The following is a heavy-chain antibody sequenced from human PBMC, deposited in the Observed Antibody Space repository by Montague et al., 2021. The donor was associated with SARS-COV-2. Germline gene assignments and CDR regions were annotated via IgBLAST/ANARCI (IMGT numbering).Heavy chain of an antibody. V-gene: IGHV4-31*03. D-gene: IGHD3-16*01. Sequence: TLSLTCTVSGVSITRGGYFWSWIRQHPGSVLEWIGYIDNSGSAHYTPSLTSRVSISIDTSNNQFSLKLTSVTTADTAIYYCARELGGFGVWGQGTMVTVSS. CDR2: IDNSGSA. CDR3: ARELGGFGV. CDR1: GVSITRGGYF. J-gene: IGHJ3*01.